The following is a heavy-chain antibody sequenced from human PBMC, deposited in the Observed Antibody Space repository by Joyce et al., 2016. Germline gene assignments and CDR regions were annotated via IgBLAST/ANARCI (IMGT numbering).Heavy chain of an antibody. CDR2: ISWNSGSI. J-gene: IGHJ3*02. CDR3: AKATGWELLPDAFDI. CDR1: GFTFDDYA. D-gene: IGHD1-26*01. V-gene: IGHV3-9*01. Sequence: EVQLVESGGGLVQPGRSLRLSCAASGFTFDDYAMHWVRQAPGKGLDWVSGISWNSGSIGYADSVKGRFTISRDNAKNSLYLQMNSLRAEDTALYYCAKATGWELLPDAFDIWGQGTMVTVSS.